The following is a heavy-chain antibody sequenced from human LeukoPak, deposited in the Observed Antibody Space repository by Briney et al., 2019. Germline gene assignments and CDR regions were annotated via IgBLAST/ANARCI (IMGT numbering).Heavy chain of an antibody. Sequence: GGSLRLSCTASGFTFGDYGMSWVRQAPGKGLEWVGFIRSKAYGGTTGYAASVKGRFTISRDDSKSIAYLQMNSLKTEDTAVYYCTRDLHVKGIAVAGTYFQHWGQGTLVTVSS. CDR2: IRSKAYGGTT. V-gene: IGHV3-49*04. CDR3: TRDLHVKGIAVAGTYFQH. D-gene: IGHD6-19*01. J-gene: IGHJ1*01. CDR1: GFTFGDYG.